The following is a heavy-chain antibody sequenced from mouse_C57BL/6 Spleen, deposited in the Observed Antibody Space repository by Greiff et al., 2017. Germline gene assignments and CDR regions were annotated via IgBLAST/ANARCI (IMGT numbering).Heavy chain of an antibody. J-gene: IGHJ2*01. D-gene: IGHD2-14*01. CDR1: GFTFSSYA. CDR3: ARERYWADD. CDR2: ISDGGSYT. Sequence: EVKVVESGGGLVKPGGSLKLSCAASGFTFSSYAMSWVRQTPEKRLEWVATISDGGSYTYYPDNVKGRFTISRDNAKNNLYLQMSHLKSEDTAMYYCARERYWADDWGQGTTLKVSS. V-gene: IGHV5-4*01.